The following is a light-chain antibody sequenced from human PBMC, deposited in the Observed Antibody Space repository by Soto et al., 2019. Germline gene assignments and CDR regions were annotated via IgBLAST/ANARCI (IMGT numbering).Light chain of an antibody. Sequence: DIQMTQSPSALSASIGDRGTIPCLASQSITTWLAWYQQRPGKAPKLLIYDVSSLQSGVPSRFSGSGSGTEFTLTISSLQPDDFATYYCQQYNSYAWTFGQGTKVDIK. V-gene: IGKV1-5*01. CDR3: QQYNSYAWT. J-gene: IGKJ1*01. CDR1: QSITTW. CDR2: DVS.